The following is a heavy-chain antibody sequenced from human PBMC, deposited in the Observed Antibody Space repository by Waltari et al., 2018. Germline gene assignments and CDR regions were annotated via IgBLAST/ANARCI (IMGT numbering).Heavy chain of an antibody. Sequence: QVQLVQSGPEVKKPGTSVKVSCKTSRMTYSSSAIQWVRQARGQRPEWIGWIFVGGGKTNYAQQFQERVTINRDMSTSTAYMELSSLRSEATAIYYCAASVQEWLTIDSWGQGTLVTVSS. J-gene: IGHJ4*02. CDR3: AASVQEWLTIDS. D-gene: IGHD3-3*01. V-gene: IGHV1-58*02. CDR2: IFVGGGKT. CDR1: RMTYSSSA.